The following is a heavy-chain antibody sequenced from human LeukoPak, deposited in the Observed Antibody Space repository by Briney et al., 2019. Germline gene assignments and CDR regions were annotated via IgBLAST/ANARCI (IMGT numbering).Heavy chain of an antibody. CDR1: GFIFSTYG. D-gene: IGHD3-10*01. Sequence: GGSLRLSCAASGFIFSTYGMHWVRQAPGKGLEWVAFIRSDGNYKYYADSVKGRFTISRDNSKNTLYLQMNSLRAEDTAVYYCAKQFLWFGELSHFDYWGQGTLFTVSS. V-gene: IGHV3-30*02. CDR3: AKQFLWFGELSHFDY. J-gene: IGHJ4*02. CDR2: IRSDGNYK.